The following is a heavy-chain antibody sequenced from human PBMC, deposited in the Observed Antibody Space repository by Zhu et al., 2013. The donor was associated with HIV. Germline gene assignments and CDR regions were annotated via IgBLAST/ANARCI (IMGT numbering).Heavy chain of an antibody. Sequence: VQLVQSGPEVRKPGASVKLSCKASGYTFINYYIHWVRQAPGQGLEWMGTISPSGDSTSYAQKFQGRVIMTRNASISTAYMELNSLRSEDTAVYYCARGRWDSNGYYSYWGQGTLVTVSS. D-gene: IGHD3-22*01. CDR3: ARGRWDSNGYYSY. V-gene: IGHV1-46*01. CDR2: ISPSGDST. CDR1: GYTFINYY. J-gene: IGHJ4*02.